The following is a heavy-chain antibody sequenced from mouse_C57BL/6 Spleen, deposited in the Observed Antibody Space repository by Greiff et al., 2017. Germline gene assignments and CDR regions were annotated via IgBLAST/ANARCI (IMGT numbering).Heavy chain of an antibody. V-gene: IGHV1-15*01. J-gene: IGHJ2*01. D-gene: IGHD1-1*01. CDR3: TRYYYGSSKMDY. CDR1: GYTFTDYE. CDR2: IDPETGGT. Sequence: QVQLKQSGAELVRPGASVTLSCKASGYTFTDYEMHWVKQTPVHGLEWIGAIDPETGGTAYNQKFKGKAILTADKSSSTAYMGLRSLTSEDSAVYYCTRYYYGSSKMDYWGQGTTLTVSS.